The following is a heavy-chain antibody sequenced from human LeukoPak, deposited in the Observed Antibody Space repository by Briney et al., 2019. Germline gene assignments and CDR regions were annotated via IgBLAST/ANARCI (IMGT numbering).Heavy chain of an antibody. CDR1: GVSISSSNSY. CDR2: IYYSGST. CDR3: AREDYYYMDV. V-gene: IGHV4-61*01. Sequence: PSETLSLTCTVSGVSISSSNSYWGWIRQPPGKGLEWIGYIYYSGSTNYNPSLKSRVTISVDTSKNQFSLKLSSVTAADTAVYYCAREDYYYMDVWGKGTTVTISS. J-gene: IGHJ6*03.